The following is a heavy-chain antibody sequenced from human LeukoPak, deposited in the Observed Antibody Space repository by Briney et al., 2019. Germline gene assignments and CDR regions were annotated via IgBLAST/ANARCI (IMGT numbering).Heavy chain of an antibody. Sequence: SETLSLTCTVSGGSISSSSYYWGWIRQPPGKGLEWIGSIYYSGSTYYNPSLKSRVTISVDTSKNQFSLKLSSVTAADTAVYYCARWVEIATSDVDYWGQGTLVTVSS. J-gene: IGHJ4*02. V-gene: IGHV4-39*07. CDR1: GGSISSSSYY. CDR3: ARWVEIATSDVDY. CDR2: IYYSGST. D-gene: IGHD5-24*01.